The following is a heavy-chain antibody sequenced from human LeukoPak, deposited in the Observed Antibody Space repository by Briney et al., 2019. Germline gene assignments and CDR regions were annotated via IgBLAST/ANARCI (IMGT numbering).Heavy chain of an antibody. Sequence: GGSLRLSCAASGFTFSSYSMNWVRQAPGKGLEWVSDISSSSSTIYYADSVKGRFTISRDNSKNTLYLQMNSLRAEDTAVYYCARDQGGYYDFWSGWLDDAFDIWGQGTMVTVSS. CDR3: ARDQGGYYDFWSGWLDDAFDI. CDR1: GFTFSSYS. J-gene: IGHJ3*02. CDR2: ISSSSSTI. D-gene: IGHD3-3*01. V-gene: IGHV3-48*01.